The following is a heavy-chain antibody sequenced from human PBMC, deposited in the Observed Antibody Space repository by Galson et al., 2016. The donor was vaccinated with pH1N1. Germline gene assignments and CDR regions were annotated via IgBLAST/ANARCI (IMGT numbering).Heavy chain of an antibody. CDR2: INQDGSKK. D-gene: IGHD3-3*01. V-gene: IGHV3-7*01. CDR3: ARAPFGVHSF. J-gene: IGHJ4*02. Sequence: SLRLSCAASGFTFTTYWMNWVRQAPGKGLEWVGNINQDGSKKYYVDSVKGRFTVSRDNAKNSLYLQMNSLRAEDTALYYCARAPFGVHSFWGQGTLVTVSS. CDR1: GFTFTTYW.